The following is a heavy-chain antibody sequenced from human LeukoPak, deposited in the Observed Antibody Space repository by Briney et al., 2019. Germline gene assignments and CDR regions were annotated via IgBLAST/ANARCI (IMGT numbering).Heavy chain of an antibody. Sequence: GGSLRLSGAASGFTVSSNYMSWVRQSPGKGREWVAVIYSGGSTYYADSVKGRFTISRDNSKNTLYLQMTSLRAEDTAVYYCARSATAHDYWGQGTLVTVSS. CDR1: GFTVSSNY. J-gene: IGHJ4*02. CDR3: ARSATAHDY. V-gene: IGHV3-66*01. D-gene: IGHD2-21*02. CDR2: IYSGGST.